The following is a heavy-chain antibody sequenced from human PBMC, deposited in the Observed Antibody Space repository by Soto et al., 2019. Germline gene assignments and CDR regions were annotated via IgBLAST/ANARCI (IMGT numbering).Heavy chain of an antibody. J-gene: IGHJ3*02. CDR2: FDPEDGET. V-gene: IGHV1-24*01. D-gene: IGHD1-26*01. CDR1: GYTLTELS. Sequence: WASVKVSCKVSGYTLTELSMHWVRQAPGKGLEWMGGFDPEDGETIYAQKFQGRVTMTEDTSTDTAYMELSSLRSEDTAVYYCATTRQLPGAFEIWGQGTMVTVSS. CDR3: ATTRQLPGAFEI.